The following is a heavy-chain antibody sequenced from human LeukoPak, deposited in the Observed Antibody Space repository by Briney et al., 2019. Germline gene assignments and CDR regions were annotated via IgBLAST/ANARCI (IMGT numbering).Heavy chain of an antibody. CDR2: IYYSGST. V-gene: IGHV4-61*01. CDR1: GGSVSSGSYY. CDR3: ARDLEYYDFWSGYQNWFDP. D-gene: IGHD3-3*01. J-gene: IGHJ5*02. Sequence: SETLSLTCTVSGGSVSSGSYYWSWIRQPPGKGLEWIGYIYYSGSTNYNPSLKSRVTISVDTSKNQFSLKLSSVTAADTAVYYCARDLEYYDFWSGYQNWFDPWGQGTLVTVPS.